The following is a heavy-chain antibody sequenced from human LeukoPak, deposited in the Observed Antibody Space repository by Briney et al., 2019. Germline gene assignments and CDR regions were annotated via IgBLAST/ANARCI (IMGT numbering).Heavy chain of an antibody. Sequence: ASVKVSCKASGYTFTSYDINWVRQATGQGLEWMRWMNPNSGNTGYAQKFQGRVTMTRNTSISTAYMELSSLRSEDTAVYYCARGARGYCSGGSCLYDYWRQGTLVTVSS. V-gene: IGHV1-8*01. J-gene: IGHJ4*02. D-gene: IGHD2-15*01. CDR3: ARGARGYCSGGSCLYDY. CDR2: MNPNSGNT. CDR1: GYTFTSYD.